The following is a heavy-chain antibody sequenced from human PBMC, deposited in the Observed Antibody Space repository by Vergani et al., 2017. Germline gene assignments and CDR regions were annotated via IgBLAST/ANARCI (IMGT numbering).Heavy chain of an antibody. D-gene: IGHD6-13*01. V-gene: IGHV1-8*01. Sequence: QVQLVQSGAEVKKPGASVKVSCKASGYTFTSYDINWVRQATGQGLEWMGWMNPNSGNTGYAQKFQGRVTMTRNTSLSTAYMELSSLRSEDTAVYYCARGVGSSWYLYYYYYMDVWGKGTTVTVSS. CDR1: GYTFTSYD. CDR3: ARGVGSSWYLYYYYYMDV. CDR2: MNPNSGNT. J-gene: IGHJ6*03.